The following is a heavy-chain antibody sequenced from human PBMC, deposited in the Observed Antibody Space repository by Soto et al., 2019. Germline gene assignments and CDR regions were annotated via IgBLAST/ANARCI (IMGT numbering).Heavy chain of an antibody. CDR3: ARSAQWDGFDP. J-gene: IGHJ3*01. V-gene: IGHV4-31*03. CDR2: ISYSGST. Sequence: QVQLQESGPGLVRPSQTLSLTCTVSAGYISTINYYWNWIRQHPEKGLEWIGYISYSGSTFYHSSLNSRVTISLDTSKKQFALTLTSVTAADTAVYYCARSAQWDGFDPWGQGTMVTVSS. D-gene: IGHD2-8*01. CDR1: AGYISTINYY.